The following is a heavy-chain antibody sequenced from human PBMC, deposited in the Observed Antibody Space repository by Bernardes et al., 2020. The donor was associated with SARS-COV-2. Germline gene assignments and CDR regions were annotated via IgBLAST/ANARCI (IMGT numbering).Heavy chain of an antibody. CDR1: GVSINNYW. CDR2: IHHSGTT. J-gene: IGHJ5*02. CDR3: ARGISRPAWFDP. V-gene: IGHV4-4*02. Sequence: SESLSLTCAVSGVSINNYWWTWVRQRPGKGLEWIGEIHHSGTTNYNPSLKSLLTISVDKSKNQLSLKLNSVTAADTAVYYCARGISRPAWFDPWGQGTMVTVSS. D-gene: IGHD6-6*01.